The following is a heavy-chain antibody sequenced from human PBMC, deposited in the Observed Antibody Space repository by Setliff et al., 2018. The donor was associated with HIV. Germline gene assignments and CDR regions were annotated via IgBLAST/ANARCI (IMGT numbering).Heavy chain of an antibody. CDR3: ARVRLYNTALDY. Sequence: GSLRLSCAASGFTVSTYYMSWVRQAPGKGLDWVSGISSSGGSTYYADSVKGRFTLSRDTSKNTLFLQMNSLRPEDAAVYYCARVRLYNTALDYWGQGTLVTVSS. J-gene: IGHJ4*02. CDR2: ISSSGGST. CDR1: GFTVSTYY. V-gene: IGHV3-66*02. D-gene: IGHD3-3*01.